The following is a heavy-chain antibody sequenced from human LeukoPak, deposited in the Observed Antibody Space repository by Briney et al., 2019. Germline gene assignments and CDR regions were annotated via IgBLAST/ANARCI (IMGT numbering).Heavy chain of an antibody. J-gene: IGHJ3*02. D-gene: IGHD6-19*01. V-gene: IGHV3-7*01. CDR3: ARDGDIPVAGRGYDAFDI. CDR2: IKQNGNEI. Sequence: GGSLRLSCAASGFTFSNYWMTWVRQAPGKGLEWVANIKQNGNEIYYVDSVKGRFTISRDNAKNSLYLQMNSLRAEDTAVYYCARDGDIPVAGRGYDAFDIWGQGTMVTVSS. CDR1: GFTFSNYW.